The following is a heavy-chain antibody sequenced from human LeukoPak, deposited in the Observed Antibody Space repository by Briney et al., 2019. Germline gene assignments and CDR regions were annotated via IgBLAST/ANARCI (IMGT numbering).Heavy chain of an antibody. CDR1: GYTFTSYG. CDR2: ISAYNGNT. CDR3: ARDGHRMYYYESNDYRLDS. Sequence: GASVKVSCKASGYTFTSYGISWVRQAPGQGLEWMGWISAYNGNTHYAQNLQGRVTMTRDTSTSTAYMELRSLRSDDTAVFYCARDGHRMYYYESNDYRLDSWGQGTLVTVSS. D-gene: IGHD3-22*01. J-gene: IGHJ4*02. V-gene: IGHV1-18*01.